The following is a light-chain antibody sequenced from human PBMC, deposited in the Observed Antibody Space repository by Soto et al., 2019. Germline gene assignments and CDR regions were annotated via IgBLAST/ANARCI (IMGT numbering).Light chain of an antibody. CDR3: QESYSPFWGT. J-gene: IGKJ1*01. Sequence: DIQMTQSPSTLSASVGDRVTITCRTSQNINNCLNWYQQRPGKAPKLLIYGASSLQSGVPLRSSGSGSGTDFTLTISSLQPEDSATYYCQESYSPFWGTCSQGTKVDI. CDR2: GAS. V-gene: IGKV1-39*01. CDR1: QNINNC.